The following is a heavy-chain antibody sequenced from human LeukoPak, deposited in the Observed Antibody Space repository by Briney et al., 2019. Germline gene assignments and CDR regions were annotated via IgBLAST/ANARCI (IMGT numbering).Heavy chain of an antibody. J-gene: IGHJ6*04. CDR1: SGSFSGYY. V-gene: IGHV4-34*01. CDR2: INHSGST. CDR3: ARGCRAMVRGVPPRYGMDV. D-gene: IGHD3-10*01. Sequence: SETLSLTCAVYSGSFSGYYWSWIRQPPGKGLEWIGEINHSGSTNYNPSLKSRVTISVDTSKNQFSLKLSSVTAADTAVYYCARGCRAMVRGVPPRYGMDVWGKGTTVTVSS.